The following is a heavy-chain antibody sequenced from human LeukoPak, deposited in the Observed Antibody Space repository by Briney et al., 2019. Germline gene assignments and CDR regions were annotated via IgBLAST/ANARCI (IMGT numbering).Heavy chain of an antibody. CDR3: ARDLVTVTKGFDI. D-gene: IGHD4-17*01. J-gene: IGHJ3*02. Sequence: ASETLSLTCTVSGGSITSHYWTWIRQPPGKGLEWIGYISYIGSTNYNPSLKSRVTISIDTSKNEFSLKLTSVTAADTAVYYCARDLVTVTKGFDIWGQGTMVTVSS. V-gene: IGHV4-59*11. CDR2: ISYIGST. CDR1: GGSITSHY.